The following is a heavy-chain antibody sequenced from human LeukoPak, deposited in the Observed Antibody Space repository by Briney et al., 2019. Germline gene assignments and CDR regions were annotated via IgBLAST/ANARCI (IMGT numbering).Heavy chain of an antibody. CDR2: IYYSGST. CDR3: ARATGTKVPPGY. V-gene: IGHV4-59*12. J-gene: IGHJ4*02. D-gene: IGHD1-7*01. Sequence: SETLSLTCTVSGGSISSYYWSWIRQPPGKGLEWIGYIYYSGSTNYNPSLKSRVTISVDTSKNQFSLKLSSVTAADTAVYYCARATGTKVPPGYWGQGTLVTVSS. CDR1: GGSISSYY.